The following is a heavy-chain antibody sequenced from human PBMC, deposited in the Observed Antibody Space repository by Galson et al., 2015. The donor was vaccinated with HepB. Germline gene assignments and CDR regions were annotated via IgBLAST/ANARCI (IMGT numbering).Heavy chain of an antibody. D-gene: IGHD3-10*01. J-gene: IGHJ2*01. CDR2: ISYDGSNK. V-gene: IGHV3-30*18. CDR1: GFTFSSYG. Sequence: SLRLSCAASGFTFSSYGMHWVRQAPGKGLEWVAVISYDGSNKYYADSVKGRFTISRDNSKNTLYLQMNSLRAEDTAVCYCAKDRGYWYFDLWGRGTLVTVSS. CDR3: AKDRGYWYFDL.